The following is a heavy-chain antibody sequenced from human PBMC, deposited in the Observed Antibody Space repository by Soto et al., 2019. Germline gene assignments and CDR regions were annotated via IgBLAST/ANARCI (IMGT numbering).Heavy chain of an antibody. V-gene: IGHV3-9*01. Sequence: PGGSLRLSCAASGFTFGDYAMHWVRQVPGRGLEWVSGVSWTNISFGYAGSVKGRFTISRDNAKNSLCLQMNSLRREDTAFYYCAKDRNTAMVTGDFDYWGHGTLFTVSS. D-gene: IGHD5-18*01. J-gene: IGHJ4*01. CDR1: GFTFGDYA. CDR3: AKDRNTAMVTGDFDY. CDR2: VSWTNISF.